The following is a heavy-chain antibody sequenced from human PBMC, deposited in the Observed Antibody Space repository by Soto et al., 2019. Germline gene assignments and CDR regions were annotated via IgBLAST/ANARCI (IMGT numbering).Heavy chain of an antibody. V-gene: IGHV4-39*01. J-gene: IGHJ4*02. CDR3: ARISNYYGSGSPRYYFDY. CDR2: IFYTGST. D-gene: IGHD3-10*01. CDR1: GGSINSSSYY. Sequence: SETLSLTCTVSGGSINSSSYYWGWIRQPPGKGLEWIGNIFYTGSTYYNPSLKSRVTISVDTSKNQFSLKLSSVTAADTAVYYCARISNYYGSGSPRYYFDYWGQGTLVTVSS.